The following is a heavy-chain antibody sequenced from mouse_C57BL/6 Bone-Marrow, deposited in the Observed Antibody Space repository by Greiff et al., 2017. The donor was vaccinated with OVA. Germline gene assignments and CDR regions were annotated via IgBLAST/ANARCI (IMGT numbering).Heavy chain of an antibody. Sequence: VQLQQPGAELVRPGSSVKLSCKASGYTFTSYWMDWVKQRPGQGLEWIGNIYPSHSETHYNQKFKDKATLTVDKSSSTAYMQLSSLTSEDSAGFYGAGGRGGFDYWGQGTTLTVSS. V-gene: IGHV1-61*01. CDR3: AGGRGGFDY. J-gene: IGHJ2*01. CDR1: GYTFTSYW. CDR2: IYPSHSET.